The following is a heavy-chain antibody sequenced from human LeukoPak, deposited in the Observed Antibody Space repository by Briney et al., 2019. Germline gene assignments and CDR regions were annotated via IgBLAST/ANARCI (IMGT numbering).Heavy chain of an antibody. CDR3: ARYYYDSSGYYSFGY. CDR1: GCSISSYY. V-gene: IGHV4-59*01. J-gene: IGHJ4*02. D-gene: IGHD3-22*01. CDR2: IYYSGST. Sequence: PSETLSLTCTVSGCSISSYYWSWIRQPPGKGLEWIGYIYYSGSTNYNPSLKSRVTISVDTSKNQFSLKLSSVTAADTAVYYCARYYYDSSGYYSFGYWGQGTLVTVSS.